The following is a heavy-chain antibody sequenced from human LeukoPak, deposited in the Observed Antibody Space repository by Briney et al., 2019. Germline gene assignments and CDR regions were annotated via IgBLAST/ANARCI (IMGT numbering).Heavy chain of an antibody. V-gene: IGHV1-18*04. J-gene: IGHJ5*02. CDR3: ARDYCTNSLCYNNWFDP. CDR1: GYTFTGYY. D-gene: IGHD2-8*01. Sequence: ASVKVSCKASGYTFTGYYMYWVRQAPGQGLEWMGWISVYNGNTNYAEKVQGRVAMTTDTSTSTAYMELRSLRSDDTAVYYCARDYCTNSLCYNNWFDPWGQGTLVTVSS. CDR2: ISVYNGNT.